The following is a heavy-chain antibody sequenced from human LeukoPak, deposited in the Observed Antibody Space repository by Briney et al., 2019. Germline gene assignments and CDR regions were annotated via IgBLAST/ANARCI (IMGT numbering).Heavy chain of an antibody. CDR2: IYYSGNT. Sequence: PSETLSLTCTVSGDSIRSTSYYWGWIRQPPGKGLEWIGSIYYSGNTYYNPSLKSRVTMSVDTSKNQFSLKLSSVTAADTAVYYCARNGNGDYGDYAGRYYYYMDVWGKGTTVTISS. CDR1: GDSIRSTSYY. CDR3: ARNGNGDYGDYAGRYYYYMDV. D-gene: IGHD4-17*01. J-gene: IGHJ6*03. V-gene: IGHV4-39*07.